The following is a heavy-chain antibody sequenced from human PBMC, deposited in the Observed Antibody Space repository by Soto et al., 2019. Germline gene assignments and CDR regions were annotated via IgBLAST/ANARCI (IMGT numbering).Heavy chain of an antibody. CDR2: ISTSGSTI. V-gene: IGHV3-11*01. Sequence: GGSLRLSCAASGFTFSDYYMSWIRQAPGKGLEWLSYISTSGSTIYYADSVKGRFTISRDNAKNSLYLQMNSLRAEDTAVYYCARDLRYCSGGSCYPYPNDYWGQGTLVTVSS. CDR1: GFTFSDYY. D-gene: IGHD2-15*01. CDR3: ARDLRYCSGGSCYPYPNDY. J-gene: IGHJ4*02.